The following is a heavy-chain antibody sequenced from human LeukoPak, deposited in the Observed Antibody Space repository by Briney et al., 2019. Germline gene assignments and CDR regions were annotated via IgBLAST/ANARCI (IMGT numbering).Heavy chain of an antibody. CDR2: IYYSGNT. J-gene: IGHJ3*02. CDR3: ARRNDFDI. V-gene: IGHV4-59*08. Sequence: SETLSLTCTVSGGSISGDHWDWIRQPPGKGLEWIGNIYYSGNTNYNPSLKSRVTISVDTSKNQFSLKLSSVTAADTAVYYCARRNDFDIWGQGTMVTVSS. CDR1: GGSISGDH.